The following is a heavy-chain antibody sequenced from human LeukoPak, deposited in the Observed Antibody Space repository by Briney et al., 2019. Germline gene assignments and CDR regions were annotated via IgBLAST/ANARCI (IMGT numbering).Heavy chain of an antibody. CDR2: ITGGGEST. Sequence: GGSLRLSCAASGFTFEASAMSWVRQAPGKGLEWVAVITGGGESTYYADSVKGRFTISRDNSKNTLYLQMNNLRPEDTAVYYCAKGSGYYFDYWAQGTLVTVSS. V-gene: IGHV3-23*01. D-gene: IGHD2-15*01. CDR3: AKGSGYYFDY. J-gene: IGHJ4*02. CDR1: GFTFEASA.